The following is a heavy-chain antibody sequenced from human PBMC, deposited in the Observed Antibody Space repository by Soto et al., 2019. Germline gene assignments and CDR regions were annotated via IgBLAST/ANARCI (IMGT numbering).Heavy chain of an antibody. CDR3: ARDSRPGYYYYGMDV. V-gene: IGHV4-59*01. D-gene: IGHD6-6*01. J-gene: IGHJ6*02. Sequence: SETLSLTCTVSGGSISSYYWSWIRQPPGKGLEWIGYIYYSGSTNYNPSLKSRVTISVDTSKNQFSLKLSSVTAADTAVYYCARDSRPGYYYYGMDVWGQGTTVTVSS. CDR1: GGSISSYY. CDR2: IYYSGST.